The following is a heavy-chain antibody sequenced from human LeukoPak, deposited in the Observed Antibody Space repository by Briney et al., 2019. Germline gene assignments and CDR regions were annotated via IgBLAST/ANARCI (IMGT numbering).Heavy chain of an antibody. J-gene: IGHJ4*02. CDR2: IIPILGTA. V-gene: IGHV1-69*04. Sequence: SVKVSCKASGGSFTSNAISWVRQAPGQGPEWMGRIIPILGTAEYAEKFKGRVTIIVDKSTTTAYMELSSLKSEDTALYYCASGKGFVGHFDYWGQGTLVTVSS. CDR1: GGSFTSNA. D-gene: IGHD2-15*01. CDR3: ASGKGFVGHFDY.